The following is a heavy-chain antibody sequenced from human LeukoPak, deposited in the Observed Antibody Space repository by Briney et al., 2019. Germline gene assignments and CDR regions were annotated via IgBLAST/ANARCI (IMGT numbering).Heavy chain of an antibody. V-gene: IGHV1-69*13. Sequence: ASVKVSCKASGDTFSSYAISWVRQAPGQGLEWMGGIIPISGTANYAQKFQGRVTITADESTSTAYMELSSLRSEDTAVYYCARGGGVVVVAGYDWYFDLWGRGTLVTVSS. D-gene: IGHD2-15*01. J-gene: IGHJ2*01. CDR1: GDTFSSYA. CDR3: ARGGGVVVVAGYDWYFDL. CDR2: IIPISGTA.